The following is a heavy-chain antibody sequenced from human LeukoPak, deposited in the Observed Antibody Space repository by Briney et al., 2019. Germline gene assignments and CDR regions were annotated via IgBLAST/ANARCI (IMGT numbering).Heavy chain of an antibody. Sequence: ETLSLTCAVYGGSFSGYYWSWIRQPPGKGLEWIGSIYHSGSTYYNPSLKSRVTISVDTSKNQFSLKLSSVTAADTAVYYCARDRPRLRGYSYGYYYYMDVWGKGTTVTVSS. CDR3: ARDRPRLRGYSYGYYYYMDV. V-gene: IGHV4-34*01. D-gene: IGHD5-18*01. CDR2: IYHSGST. CDR1: GGSFSGYY. J-gene: IGHJ6*03.